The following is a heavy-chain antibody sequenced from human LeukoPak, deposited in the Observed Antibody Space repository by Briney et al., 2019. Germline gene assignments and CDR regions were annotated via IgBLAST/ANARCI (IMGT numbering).Heavy chain of an antibody. D-gene: IGHD2-2*01. V-gene: IGHV3-30-3*01. CDR2: VSYDGNNK. Sequence: GGSLRLSCAASGFTFNSYAMHWVRQAPGMGLEWVAVVSYDGNNKYYADSVKGRFTISRDYPSNTLYLQMNSLRTDDTAVYFCARVLTAYCSTTSCYSGIDFWGQGTLVTVSS. J-gene: IGHJ4*02. CDR1: GFTFNSYA. CDR3: ARVLTAYCSTTSCYSGIDF.